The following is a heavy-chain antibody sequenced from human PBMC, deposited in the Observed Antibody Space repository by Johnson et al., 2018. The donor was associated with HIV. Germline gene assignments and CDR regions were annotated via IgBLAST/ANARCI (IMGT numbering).Heavy chain of an antibody. J-gene: IGHJ3*01. D-gene: IGHD1-26*01. Sequence: QAQLVESGGGVVQPGRSLRLSCAASGFTFSSYGMHWVRRAPGKGLEWVAVISYDGSNKYYPESVKGRFTISRDNSKNTLYLQMNSLRAEDTAVYYCGKDRSMDDAFDVWGQGTMGTVSS. CDR1: GFTFSSYG. V-gene: IGHV3-30*18. CDR2: ISYDGSNK. CDR3: GKDRSMDDAFDV.